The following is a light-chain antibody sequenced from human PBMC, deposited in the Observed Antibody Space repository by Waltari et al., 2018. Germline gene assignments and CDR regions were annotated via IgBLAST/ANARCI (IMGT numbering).Light chain of an antibody. Sequence: SYELTQPPSVSVSPGQTASITCSGDILGSKYASWYQHKAGQSPLLVIYQDINRPSGIPERFSGSKCGNTATLTISGTQGMEDADYCCQALGSNRWVFGGGTKLTVL. CDR1: ILGSKY. V-gene: IGLV3-1*01. J-gene: IGLJ3*02. CDR2: QDI. CDR3: QALGSNRWV.